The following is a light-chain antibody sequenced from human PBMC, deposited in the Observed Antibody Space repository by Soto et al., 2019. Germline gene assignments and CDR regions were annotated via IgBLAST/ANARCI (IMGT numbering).Light chain of an antibody. CDR1: QTLSNSF. V-gene: IGKV3-20*01. CDR2: DTS. CDR3: QQYGTSEII. J-gene: IGKJ5*01. Sequence: EIVLTQSPGTLSLSPGETATLSCRASQTLSNSFIAWYQQKPGQAPRLLIYDTSSRATGVPDGYSASGSGTDFTLTISRLEPEDFAVFFCQQYGTSEIIFGQGTRLEI.